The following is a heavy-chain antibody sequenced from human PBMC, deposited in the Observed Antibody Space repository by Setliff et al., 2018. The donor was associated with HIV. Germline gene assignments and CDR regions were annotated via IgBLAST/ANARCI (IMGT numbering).Heavy chain of an antibody. V-gene: IGHV1-18*01. CDR2: ISAYNGNT. CDR3: ARDSGGINVLLWFGELLSTEYYYGLDV. Sequence: ASVKVSCKASGYTFTNYGISWVRQAPGQGLEWLGWISAYNGNTNCVQKLQGRVTMTTDTSTDTAYMELRSLRSDDTAVYYCARDSGGINVLLWFGELLSTEYYYGLDVWGQGTTVTVSS. D-gene: IGHD3-10*01. J-gene: IGHJ6*02. CDR1: GYTFTNYG.